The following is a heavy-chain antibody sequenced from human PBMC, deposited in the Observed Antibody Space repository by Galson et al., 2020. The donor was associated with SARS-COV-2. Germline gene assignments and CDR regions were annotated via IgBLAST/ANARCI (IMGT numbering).Heavy chain of an antibody. V-gene: IGHV4-4*07. Sequence: SETLSLTCTVSGDSMSGYHWSWIRQSAGKRLEWIGRFFSSGSTHYNPYLKSRVAISADMSKNHFPLDLTSVTAADTAIYYCARAPSIRGSGSYAFDIWGQGTMVTVSS. CDR3: ARAPSIRGSGSYAFDI. CDR2: FFSSGST. D-gene: IGHD3-10*01. J-gene: IGHJ3*02. CDR1: GDSMSGYH.